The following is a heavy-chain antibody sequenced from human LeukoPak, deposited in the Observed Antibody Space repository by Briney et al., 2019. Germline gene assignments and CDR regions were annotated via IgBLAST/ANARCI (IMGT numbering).Heavy chain of an antibody. D-gene: IGHD1-1*01. CDR1: GGSISSGGYS. CDR2: IYHSGST. CDR3: ARGYGDY. J-gene: IGHJ4*02. V-gene: IGHV4-30-2*01. Sequence: PSQTLSLTCAVSGGSISSGGYSWSWIRQPPGKGLEWIGYIYHSGSTYYNPSLKSRVTISVDGSKNQFSLKLSSVTAADTAVYYCARGYGDYWGQGTLVTVSS.